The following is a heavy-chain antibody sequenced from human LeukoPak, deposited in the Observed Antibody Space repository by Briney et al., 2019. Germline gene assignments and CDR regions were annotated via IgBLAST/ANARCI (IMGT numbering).Heavy chain of an antibody. V-gene: IGHV3-74*01. D-gene: IGHD3-10*01. J-gene: IGHJ4*02. CDR1: GFTFSRHW. CDR2: INSDESST. CDR3: AKDRAFGQFLWGNDY. Sequence: AGGSLRLSCAASGFTFSRHWMHWVRHAPGKGLVWVSRINSDESSTSYADSVKGRFTISRDNSKNTLYLQMNSLRAEDTALYYCAKDRAFGQFLWGNDYWGQGTLVTVSS.